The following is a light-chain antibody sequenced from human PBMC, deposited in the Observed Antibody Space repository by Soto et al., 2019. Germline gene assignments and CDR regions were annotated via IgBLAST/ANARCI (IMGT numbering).Light chain of an antibody. CDR2: GAS. V-gene: IGKV3-20*01. CDR3: QQYSNSWT. CDR1: QPVSSGY. Sequence: EIVLTQSPGTLSLSPGETATLSCRASQPVSSGYLAWYQQKPGQSPTLLIYGASYRAAGTPDRFSGSGFGTDFTHTISRLEPEDFAVYYCQQYSNSWTFGQGTKVDIK. J-gene: IGKJ1*01.